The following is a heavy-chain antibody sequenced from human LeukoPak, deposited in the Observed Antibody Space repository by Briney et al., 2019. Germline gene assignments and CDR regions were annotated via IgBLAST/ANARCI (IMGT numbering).Heavy chain of an antibody. Sequence: GGSLRLSCAAPGFTFDSYAMSWVRQAPGKGLEWVSSISGSDGNTYYADSVKGRFTISRDNSRNLLFLQMNSLRAGDTAVYYCARGLWLSLNYFDYWGQGTLVTVSS. J-gene: IGHJ4*02. CDR1: GFTFDSYA. CDR3: ARGLWLSLNYFDY. D-gene: IGHD3-16*01. CDR2: ISGSDGNT. V-gene: IGHV3-23*01.